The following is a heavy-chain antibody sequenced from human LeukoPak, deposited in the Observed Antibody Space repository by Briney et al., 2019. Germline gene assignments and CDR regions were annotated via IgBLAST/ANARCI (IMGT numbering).Heavy chain of an antibody. V-gene: IGHV4-34*01. CDR2: INHSGST. CDR3: ASSPRAFDI. CDR1: GGSFSGYY. Sequence: SETLSLTCAVYGGSFSGYYWSWIRQPPGKGLDWIGEINHSGSTNYNPSLKSRVTISVDTSKHQFSLKLSSVTAADTAVYYCASSPRAFDIWGQGTMVTVSS. J-gene: IGHJ3*02.